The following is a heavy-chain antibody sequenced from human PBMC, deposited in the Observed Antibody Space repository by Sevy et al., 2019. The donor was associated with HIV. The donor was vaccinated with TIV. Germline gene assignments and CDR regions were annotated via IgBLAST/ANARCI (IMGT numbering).Heavy chain of an antibody. V-gene: IGHV4-59*13. CDR1: GASISSSYY. D-gene: IGHD5-12*01. CDR2: IYYSGGT. Sequence: SETLSLTCTVSGASISSSYYWNWIRQSPGKGLEWIGCIYYSGGTIYNPSLKSRVTISQDMSRNRFSLNLTSVTAADTAVYFWGGGGGGYTGYYYSYHGMDVWGRGTTVTVSS. J-gene: IGHJ6*02. CDR3: GGGGGGYTGYYYSYHGMDV.